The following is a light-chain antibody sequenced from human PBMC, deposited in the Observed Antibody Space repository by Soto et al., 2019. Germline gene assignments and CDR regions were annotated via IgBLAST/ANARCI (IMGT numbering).Light chain of an antibody. CDR2: SAS. V-gene: IGKV3-15*01. CDR3: QQFDDSVT. CDR1: QSVSIN. Sequence: EILRTQSPATLSVSPGERATLSCRASQSVSINLAWYQQKPGQAPRLLIYSASTRATGIPARFSGSGSGTDFTLTISRLEPEDSAVYYCQQFDDSVTFGQGTRLEIK. J-gene: IGKJ5*01.